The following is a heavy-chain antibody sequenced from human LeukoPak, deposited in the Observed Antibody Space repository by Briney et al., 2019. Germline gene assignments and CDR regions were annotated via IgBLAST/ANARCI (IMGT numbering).Heavy chain of an antibody. CDR2: IYYSGST. Sequence: SETLSLTCTVSGGSISSSSYYWGWIRQPPGKGLEWIGSIYYSGSTYYNPSLKSRVTISVDTSKNQCSLKLSSVTAADTAVYYCARETHYGDRNWFDPWGQGTLVTVSS. V-gene: IGHV4-39*02. J-gene: IGHJ5*02. D-gene: IGHD4-17*01. CDR3: ARETHYGDRNWFDP. CDR1: GGSISSSSYY.